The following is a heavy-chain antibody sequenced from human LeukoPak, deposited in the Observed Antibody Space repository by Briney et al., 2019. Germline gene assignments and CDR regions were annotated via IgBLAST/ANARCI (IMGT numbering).Heavy chain of an antibody. D-gene: IGHD6-19*01. Sequence: ASVKVSCKVSGYTLTELSMHWVRQAPGKGLEWMGWMNPDSGNTGYAQKFQGRVTMTRNTSINTAYMELSSLRSEDTAVYYCARGTPSGWYGAVYWGQGTLVTVSS. J-gene: IGHJ4*02. CDR1: GYTLTELS. CDR3: ARGTPSGWYGAVY. CDR2: MNPDSGNT. V-gene: IGHV1-8*01.